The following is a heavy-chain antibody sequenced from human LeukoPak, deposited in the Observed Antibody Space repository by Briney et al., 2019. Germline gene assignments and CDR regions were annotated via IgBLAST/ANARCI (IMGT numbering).Heavy chain of an antibody. CDR2: INHSGST. CDR1: GGSFSGYY. V-gene: IGHV4-34*01. CDR3: ARVXKYXSGGSCYSVSGY. Sequence: EPSETLSLTCAVYGGSFSGYYWSWIRQPPGKGLEWIGEINHSGSTNYNPSLKSRVTISVDTSKNQFSLKLSSVTAADTAVYYCARVXKYXSGGSCYSVSGYWGQGTLVTVSS. J-gene: IGHJ4*02. D-gene: IGHD2-15*01.